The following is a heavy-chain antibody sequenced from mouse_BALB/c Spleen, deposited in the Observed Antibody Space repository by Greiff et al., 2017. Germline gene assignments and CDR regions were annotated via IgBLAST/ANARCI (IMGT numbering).Heavy chain of an antibody. D-gene: IGHD2-10*02. CDR3: ARGGYDPWFAY. CDR2: INPYNDGT. CDR1: GYTFTSYV. J-gene: IGHJ3*01. Sequence: QLQESGPELVKPGASVKMSCKASGYTFTSYVMHWVKQKPGQGLEWIGYINPYNDGTKYNEKFKGKATLTSDKSSSTAYMELSSLTSEDSAVYYCARGGYDPWFAYWGQGTLVTVSA. V-gene: IGHV1-14*01.